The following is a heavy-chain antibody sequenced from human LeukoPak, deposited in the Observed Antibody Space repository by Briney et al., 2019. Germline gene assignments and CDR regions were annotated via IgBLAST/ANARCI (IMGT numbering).Heavy chain of an antibody. CDR3: ARDGWFGDYNWFDP. J-gene: IGHJ5*02. CDR2: ISGSGEST. Sequence: GGSLRLSCAASGFTFSNYAITWIRQAPGKGLEWVSEISGSGESTYYGDSVKGRFTISRDNSKNTLYLQMNSLRAEDTAMYYCARDGWFGDYNWFDPWGQGTLVTVSS. V-gene: IGHV3-23*01. CDR1: GFTFSNYA. D-gene: IGHD3-10*01.